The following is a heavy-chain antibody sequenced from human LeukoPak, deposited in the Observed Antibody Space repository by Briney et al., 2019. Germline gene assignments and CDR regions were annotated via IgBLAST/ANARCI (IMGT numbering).Heavy chain of an antibody. CDR1: GYSFTSYW. J-gene: IGHJ4*02. V-gene: IGHV5-51*01. CDR3: ARTYYNILTGYPHFDY. D-gene: IGHD3-9*01. Sequence: GESLKISCKGSGYSFTSYWIGWVRQMPGKGLEWMGIIYPGDSDTRYSPSFQGQVTISADKSISTAYLQWSSLKASDTAMYYCARTYYNILTGYPHFDYWGQGTLVTVSS. CDR2: IYPGDSDT.